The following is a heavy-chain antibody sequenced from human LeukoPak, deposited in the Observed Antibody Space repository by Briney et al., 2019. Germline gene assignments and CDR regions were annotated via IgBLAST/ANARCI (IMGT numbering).Heavy chain of an antibody. J-gene: IGHJ6*03. CDR1: GFTFSSYA. V-gene: IGHV3-64*01. D-gene: IGHD6-19*01. Sequence: GGSLRPSCAASGFTFSSYAMHWVRQAPGKGLEYVSAISSNGGSTYYANSVKGRFTISRDNAKNSLYLQMNSPRAEDMALYYCAKDTGRGSSGWTGRSGYYYYYMDVWGKGTTVTVSS. CDR2: ISSNGGST. CDR3: AKDTGRGSSGWTGRSGYYYYYMDV.